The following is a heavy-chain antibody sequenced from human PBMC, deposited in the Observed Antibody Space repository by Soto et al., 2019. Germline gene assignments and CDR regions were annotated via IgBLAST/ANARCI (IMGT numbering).Heavy chain of an antibody. Sequence: GASVKVSFKASGYTFTSYDINWVRQATGQGLEWMGWMNPNSGNTGYAQKFQGRVTMTRNTSISTAYMELSSLRSEDTAVYYCARGGITAGGVLRFLEWLLYYFDYWGQGTLVTAPQ. D-gene: IGHD3-3*01. V-gene: IGHV1-8*01. J-gene: IGHJ4*02. CDR3: ARGGITAGGVLRFLEWLLYYFDY. CDR2: MNPNSGNT. CDR1: GYTFTSYD.